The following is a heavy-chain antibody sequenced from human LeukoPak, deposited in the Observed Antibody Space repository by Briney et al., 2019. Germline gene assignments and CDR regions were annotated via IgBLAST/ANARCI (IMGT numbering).Heavy chain of an antibody. CDR3: ARAGTNLGDYDF. V-gene: IGHV4-61*02. J-gene: IGHJ4*02. Sequence: SQTLSLTCTVSGNSISSGDNYWSWIRQPAGKGLEWIGRIYTSGSTNYNPSLKSRVTISGDTSKNHFSLSLSSVTVADTAVYYCARAGTNLGDYDFWGQGTLVTVSS. CDR2: IYTSGST. CDR1: GNSISSGDNY. D-gene: IGHD4-17*01.